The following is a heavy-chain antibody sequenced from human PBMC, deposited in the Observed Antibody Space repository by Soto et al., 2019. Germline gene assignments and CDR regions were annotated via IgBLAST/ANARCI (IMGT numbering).Heavy chain of an antibody. CDR2: IYYSGST. CDR1: GCPISSGGYY. Sequence: QVQLQEAGPGLVKPSQTLSLTCTFSGCPISSGGYYWSWIRPPPGKGLGGIGYIYYSGSTYYNPSLKSRVTISVDTSKNQFSLKLSSVTAADTAVYYCARDTARVWFGAPLYGMDVWGQGTTVTVSS. D-gene: IGHD3-10*01. J-gene: IGHJ6*02. V-gene: IGHV4-31*03. CDR3: ARDTARVWFGAPLYGMDV.